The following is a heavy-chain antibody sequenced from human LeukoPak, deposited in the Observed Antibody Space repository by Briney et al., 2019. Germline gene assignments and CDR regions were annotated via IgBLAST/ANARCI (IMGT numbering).Heavy chain of an antibody. Sequence: GGSLRLSCAASGFTFSSYSMNWVRQAPGKGLEWVSSISSSSSYIYYADSVKGRFTISRDNAKNSLYLQMNSLRAEDTAVYYCARDSVLIGALLSYFDYWGQGTLVTVSS. CDR3: ARDSVLIGALLSYFDY. CDR2: ISSSSSYI. V-gene: IGHV3-21*01. D-gene: IGHD1-26*01. J-gene: IGHJ4*02. CDR1: GFTFSSYS.